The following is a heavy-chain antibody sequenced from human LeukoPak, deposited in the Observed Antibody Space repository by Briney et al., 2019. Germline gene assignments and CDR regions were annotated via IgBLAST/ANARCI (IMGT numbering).Heavy chain of an antibody. D-gene: IGHD3-22*01. J-gene: IGHJ4*02. CDR1: GGSISSYF. CDR3: AREARVYDGSGYYHDS. CDR2: IFSRGNA. Sequence: SETLSLTCSVSGGSISSYFWSWIRQPAGKGLEWIGRIFSRGNADFNPSLQSRVTTSVDTSKNQFSLRLSSVSAADTAVYYCAREARVYDGSGYYHDSWGQGTLITVSS. V-gene: IGHV4-4*07.